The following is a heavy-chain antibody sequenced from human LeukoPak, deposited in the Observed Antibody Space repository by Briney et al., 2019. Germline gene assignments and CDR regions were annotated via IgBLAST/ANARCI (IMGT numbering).Heavy chain of an antibody. CDR1: GYSFTTYW. V-gene: IGHV5-51*01. J-gene: IGHJ4*02. D-gene: IGHD1-26*01. Sequence: GESLKISCKASGYSFTTYWFGRVRQMPGKGLQWMGIIYPSDSLTRYNAYFQGQVTLTADNSTNTAYLQRSSLKASDNAIYYCARQEAGGSASYYPFAHGGQGTLVTASS. CDR3: ARQEAGGSASYYPFAH. CDR2: IYPSDSLT.